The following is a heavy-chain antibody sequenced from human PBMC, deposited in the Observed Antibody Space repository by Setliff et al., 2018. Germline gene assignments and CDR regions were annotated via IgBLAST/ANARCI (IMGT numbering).Heavy chain of an antibody. D-gene: IGHD5-12*01. CDR2: VFYNGAA. V-gene: IGHV4-59*01. Sequence: SETLSLTCTVSGDSISDASIMAWIRQPPGKGLEFIGYVFYNGAAKYDPSLKSRVTMSVDTSKTQFSLKLNSMTTADTAVYYCARGGTFRYFDYWGQGTPVTVSS. CDR1: GDSISDAS. J-gene: IGHJ4*02. CDR3: ARGGTFRYFDY.